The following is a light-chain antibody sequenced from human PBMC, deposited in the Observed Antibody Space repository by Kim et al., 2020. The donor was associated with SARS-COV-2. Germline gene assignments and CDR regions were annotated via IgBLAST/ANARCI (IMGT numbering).Light chain of an antibody. J-gene: IGLJ3*02. Sequence: SVKRTCTLSSGHSSYAIAWHQQQPEKGPRYLMKLNSDGSHSKGDGIPDRFSGSSSGAERYLTISSLQSEDEADYYCQTWGTGIHWVFGGGTKLTVL. CDR1: SGHSSYA. V-gene: IGLV4-69*01. CDR3: QTWGTGIHWV. CDR2: LNSDGSH.